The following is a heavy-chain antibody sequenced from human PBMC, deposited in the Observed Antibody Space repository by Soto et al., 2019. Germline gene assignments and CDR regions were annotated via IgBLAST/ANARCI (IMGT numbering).Heavy chain of an antibody. CDR3: AKNSGTFVTSSRVFDF. CDR1: GFTFTTYA. J-gene: IGHJ4*02. CDR2: ISGSGDST. D-gene: IGHD3-10*01. Sequence: EVQLLESGGGLVQPGGSLRLSCAASGFTFTTYAMSWVRQAPGKGLEWVSTISGSGDSTNYADSVKGRFTVSRDNSKNTMFLQMNSLRVEDTAVYYCAKNSGTFVTSSRVFDFWGQGTLVTVSS. V-gene: IGHV3-23*01.